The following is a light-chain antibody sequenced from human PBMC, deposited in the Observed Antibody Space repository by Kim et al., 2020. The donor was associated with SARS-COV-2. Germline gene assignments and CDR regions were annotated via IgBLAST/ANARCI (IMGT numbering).Light chain of an antibody. Sequence: SPGQPPSITCSGNKLEDKYVCGYQQKPGQSPGRVIYEHSRRPSGIPERFLGSNSGNTATLTISGTQAMDEADYYCQAWDSSTGVFGGGTRLTVL. J-gene: IGLJ3*02. CDR3: QAWDSSTGV. V-gene: IGLV3-1*01. CDR2: EHS. CDR1: KLEDKY.